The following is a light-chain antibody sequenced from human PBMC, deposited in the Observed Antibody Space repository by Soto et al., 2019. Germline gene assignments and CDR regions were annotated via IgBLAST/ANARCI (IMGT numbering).Light chain of an antibody. CDR2: DAS. Sequence: EIVLTQSPATLSLSPGESAALSCRASQSVSSYLAWYQQKPGQAPMLLIYDASKRATGIPARFRGSGSGTDFTLTISSLEPEDFAVYYCQQRSNWPRTLGQGTKLEIK. CDR3: QQRSNWPRT. J-gene: IGKJ2*01. CDR1: QSVSSY. V-gene: IGKV3-11*01.